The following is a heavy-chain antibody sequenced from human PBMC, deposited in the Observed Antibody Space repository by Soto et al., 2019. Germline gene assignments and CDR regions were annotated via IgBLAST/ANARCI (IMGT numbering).Heavy chain of an antibody. J-gene: IGHJ4*02. CDR2: ISYDGSNK. V-gene: IGHV3-30-3*01. CDR3: ARDLSYGDRTGIFGY. CDR1: GFTFSSYA. Sequence: QVQLVESGGGVVQPGRSLRLSCAASGFTFSSYAMHWVRQAPGKGLEWVAVISYDGSNKYYADSVKGRFTISRDNSKNTLYLQMNSLRAEDTAVYSCARDLSYGDRTGIFGYWGQGTLVTVSS. D-gene: IGHD4-17*01.